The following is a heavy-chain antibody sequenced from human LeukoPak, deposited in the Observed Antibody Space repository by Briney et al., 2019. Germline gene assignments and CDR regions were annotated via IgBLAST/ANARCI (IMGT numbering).Heavy chain of an antibody. D-gene: IGHD6-19*01. J-gene: IGHJ4*02. CDR2: IKQDGSEK. Sequence: GGSRRPSCAAPGFPLISNWMTWFGQAQGKGLEWLANIKQDGSEKYYVDSVKGRFTISRDNAKNSLFLQMNSLRGEDTAVYYCARDKVGGSMAGSNFDYWGQGTLVTVSS. CDR1: GFPLISNW. V-gene: IGHV3-7*01. CDR3: ARDKVGGSMAGSNFDY.